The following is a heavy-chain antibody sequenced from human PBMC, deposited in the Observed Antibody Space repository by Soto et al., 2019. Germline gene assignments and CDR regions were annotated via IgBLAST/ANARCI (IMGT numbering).Heavy chain of an antibody. J-gene: IGHJ3*02. CDR1: GFTFSSYG. V-gene: IGHV3-30*18. D-gene: IGHD3-22*01. CDR3: AKDQGLVVGYAFDI. Sequence: QVQLVGSGGGVVQPGRSLRLSCAASGFTFSSYGMHWVRQAPGKGLEWVAVISYDGSNKYYADSVKGRFTISRDNSKNTLYLQMNSLRAEDTAVYYCAKDQGLVVGYAFDIWGQGTMVTVSS. CDR2: ISYDGSNK.